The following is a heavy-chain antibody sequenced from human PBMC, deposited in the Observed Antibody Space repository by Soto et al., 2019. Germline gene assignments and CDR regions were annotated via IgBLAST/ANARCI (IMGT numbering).Heavy chain of an antibody. Sequence: ASVKVSCKASGYTFTSYAMHWERQAPGQRLEWMGCIDAGTENTKYSQKFQGRVTITRDTSASTAYMELSSLRSEDTAVYYWARAETVTTFDYWGQGTLVTVSS. D-gene: IGHD4-17*01. J-gene: IGHJ4*02. CDR1: GYTFTSYA. V-gene: IGHV1-3*01. CDR3: ARAETVTTFDY. CDR2: IDAGTENT.